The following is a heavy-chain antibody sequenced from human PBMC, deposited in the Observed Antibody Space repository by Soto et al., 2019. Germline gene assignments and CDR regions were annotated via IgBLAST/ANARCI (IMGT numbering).Heavy chain of an antibody. CDR2: IYYSGST. V-gene: IGHV4-61*01. D-gene: IGHD6-19*01. Sequence: SETLSLTCTVSRGSVSSDSYYWSWIRQPPGKGLEWIGYIYYSGSTNYNPSLRSRVTISLDTSKNQFSLKLRSVTAADTAVYYCAFILDSGSAWYFRFWCQGT. CDR1: RGSVSSDSYY. CDR3: AFILDSGSAWYFRF. J-gene: IGHJ1*01.